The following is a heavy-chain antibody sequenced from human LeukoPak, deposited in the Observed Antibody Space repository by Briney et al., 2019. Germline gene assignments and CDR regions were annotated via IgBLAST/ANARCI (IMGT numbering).Heavy chain of an antibody. Sequence: GGSLRLSCAASGFTFGSYSMHWVRQAPGKGLEWVAVISYDGYEKNYGDPVKGRFTISRENFKSTLFLQMNSLRAGDTAVYYCARDKNAYHSFDSWGQGTLVIVSS. CDR1: GFTFGSYS. J-gene: IGHJ4*02. V-gene: IGHV3-30-3*01. D-gene: IGHD2-2*01. CDR2: ISYDGYEK. CDR3: ARDKNAYHSFDS.